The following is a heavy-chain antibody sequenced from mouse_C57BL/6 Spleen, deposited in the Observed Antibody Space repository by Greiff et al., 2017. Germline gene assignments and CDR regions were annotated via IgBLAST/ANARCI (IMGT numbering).Heavy chain of an antibody. D-gene: IGHD3-1*01. CDR3: AIEARADGAMDY. V-gene: IGHV1-74*01. Sequence: QVQLQQPGAELVKPGASVKVSCKASGYTFTSYWMHWVKQRPGQGLEWIGRIHPSDSDTNYNQKFKGKATLTVDKSSSTAYMQLSSLPSEDSAVYYGAIEARADGAMDYWGQGTSVTVSS. CDR1: GYTFTSYW. J-gene: IGHJ4*01. CDR2: IHPSDSDT.